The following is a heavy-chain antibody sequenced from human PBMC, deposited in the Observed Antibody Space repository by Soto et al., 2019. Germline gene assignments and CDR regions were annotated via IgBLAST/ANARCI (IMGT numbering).Heavy chain of an antibody. CDR2: IYYTGST. CDR3: ARGAPMVRGNDYYYMDV. J-gene: IGHJ6*03. V-gene: IGHV4-39*07. CDR1: GGSISSNNYY. D-gene: IGHD3-10*01. Sequence: SSETLSLTCTVSGGSISSNNYYWGWVRQPPGTGLEWIGNIYYTGSTYYNPSLKSRVTISVDTSKNQFSLKLSSVTATDTAVYYCARGAPMVRGNDYYYMDVWGKGTTVTVSS.